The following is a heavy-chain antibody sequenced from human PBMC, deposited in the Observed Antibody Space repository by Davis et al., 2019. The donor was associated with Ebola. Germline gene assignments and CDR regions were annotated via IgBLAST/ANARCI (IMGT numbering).Heavy chain of an antibody. CDR3: ANGDTAMVTADY. CDR1: GFTFSSYA. Sequence: GESLKISCAASGFTFSSYAMHWVRQAPGKGLEWVAVISYDGSNKYYADSVKGRFTISRDNSKNTLYLQMNSLRAEDTAVYYCANGDTAMVTADYWGQGTLVTVSS. V-gene: IGHV3-30-3*01. D-gene: IGHD5-18*01. J-gene: IGHJ4*02. CDR2: ISYDGSNK.